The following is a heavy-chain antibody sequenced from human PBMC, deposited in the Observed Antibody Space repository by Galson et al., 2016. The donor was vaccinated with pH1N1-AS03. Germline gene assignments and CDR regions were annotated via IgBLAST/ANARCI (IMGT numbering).Heavy chain of an antibody. Sequence: SLRLSCAASGFTFSSHSMHWARQAPDEGLEWVAGILYHGNNKFYAHSVKGRFTISRDSLQNTLDLQMNSLSAEDSAVYFCARETIRAGEFDLWGRGTVVTVSS. D-gene: IGHD1-26*01. J-gene: IGHJ3*01. CDR2: ILYHGNNK. CDR1: GFTFSSHS. CDR3: ARETIRAGEFDL. V-gene: IGHV3-30-3*01.